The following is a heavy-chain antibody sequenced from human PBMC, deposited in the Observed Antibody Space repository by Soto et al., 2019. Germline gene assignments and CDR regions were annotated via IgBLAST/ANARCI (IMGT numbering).Heavy chain of an antibody. CDR3: ARTRGYSDYDLDY. Sequence: PGGSLRLSCAASGFTFSSYAMTWVLQAPGKGLEWVSAISYSGVSTYYADSVKGRFTISRYSSENTLSLQMNSLRVDATAVYYCARTRGYSDYDLDYWGQGTLVTVSS. CDR2: ISYSGVST. CDR1: GFTFSSYA. D-gene: IGHD5-12*01. V-gene: IGHV3-23*01. J-gene: IGHJ4*02.